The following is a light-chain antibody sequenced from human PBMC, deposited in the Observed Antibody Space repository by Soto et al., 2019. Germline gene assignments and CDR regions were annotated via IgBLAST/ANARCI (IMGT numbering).Light chain of an antibody. V-gene: IGKV3-11*01. CDR2: DAS. CDR3: QQRKTWPLT. J-gene: IGKJ4*01. CDR1: QSVNNF. Sequence: EIVLIQSPATLSLSPGERATLSCRASQSVNNFLAWYQQKPGQAPRLLIYDASNSATGIPARFSGSGSGTDFTLTISSLEPEDFAVYYCQQRKTWPLTFGEGTKVEIK.